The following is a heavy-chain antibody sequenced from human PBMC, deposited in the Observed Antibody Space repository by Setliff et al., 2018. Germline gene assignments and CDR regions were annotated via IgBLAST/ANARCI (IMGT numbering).Heavy chain of an antibody. J-gene: IGHJ3*02. V-gene: IGHV1-2*06. D-gene: IGHD6-13*01. CDR3: ARAPAYSSTPGSYAFDI. Sequence: ASVKVSCKAFRYTLNDYYIHWVRQTPGQGLEWMGRINPSSGGTDDAQNFLGRVTMTRDTAISTAYMELSRLTSDDTAVYYCARAPAYSSTPGSYAFDIWGQGTMVTVSS. CDR1: RYTLNDYY. CDR2: INPSSGGT.